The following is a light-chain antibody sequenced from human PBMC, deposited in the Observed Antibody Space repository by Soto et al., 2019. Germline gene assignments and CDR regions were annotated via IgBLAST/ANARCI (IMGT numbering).Light chain of an antibody. Sequence: IQFAQYPSSPAAPVGDRVPLSSRASQDIAIYLAWYQQKPGEAHKLLIYAASTLYGGVPSRFSGSGSGTDFALTITSLQAEDFATYYCQQLRMYPSTVGGGTKVEI. J-gene: IGKJ4*01. CDR1: QDIAIY. CDR2: AAS. CDR3: QQLRMYPST. V-gene: IGKV1-9*01.